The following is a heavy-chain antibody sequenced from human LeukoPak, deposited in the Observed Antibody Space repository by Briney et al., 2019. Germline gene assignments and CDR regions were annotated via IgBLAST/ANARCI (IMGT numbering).Heavy chain of an antibody. V-gene: IGHV3-53*01. CDR3: ARVSGGPLYYYYYMDV. CDR1: GFTVSSNY. J-gene: IGHJ6*03. Sequence: PGGSLRLSCAASGFTVSSNYMSWVRQAPGKGLEWVSVIYSGDSTYYADSVKGRFTISRDNSKNTLYLQMNSLRAEDTAVYYCARVSGGPLYYYYYMDVWGKGTTVTVSS. CDR2: IYSGDST. D-gene: IGHD3-16*01.